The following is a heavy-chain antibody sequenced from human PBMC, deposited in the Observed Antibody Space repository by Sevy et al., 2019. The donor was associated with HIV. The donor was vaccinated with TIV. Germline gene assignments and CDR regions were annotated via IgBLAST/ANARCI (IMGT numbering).Heavy chain of an antibody. J-gene: IGHJ6*02. CDR3: AKDRRNGAGAFYYYYYGMDV. Sequence: GGSLRLSCAASAFTFSTYGMHWVRQAPGKGLEWAAVISYDGSNKYYADSVKGRFTISRDNSKNTLYLQMNSLRSEDTAVYYCAKDRRNGAGAFYYYYYGMDVWGQGTTVTVSS. D-gene: IGHD2-8*01. CDR2: ISYDGSNK. CDR1: AFTFSTYG. V-gene: IGHV3-30*18.